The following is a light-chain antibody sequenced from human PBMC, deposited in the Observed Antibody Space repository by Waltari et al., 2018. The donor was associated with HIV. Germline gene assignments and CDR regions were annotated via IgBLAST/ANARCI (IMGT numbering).Light chain of an antibody. V-gene: IGKV1-13*02. Sequence: AIQLTQSPPSLSASVYDRVTITCRASQDINSALGWYLQKPGQAPKLLIYDVSTLESGVPSRFSGSGFETDYTLTISSLQSEDFATYFCQQFHSYPVTFGQGTRLEMK. J-gene: IGKJ5*01. CDR2: DVS. CDR3: QQFHSYPVT. CDR1: QDINSA.